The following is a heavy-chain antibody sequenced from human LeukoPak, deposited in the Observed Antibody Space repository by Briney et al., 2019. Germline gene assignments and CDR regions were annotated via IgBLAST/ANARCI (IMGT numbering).Heavy chain of an antibody. CDR1: GFTFSDYY. Sequence: GGSLRLSCVASGFTFSDYYMSWIRQAPGKGLEWVSYISSSTSYTNYADSLKGRFTISRDNAKNSLYLEMNSLRDEDTAVYYCARGVSGGSPDYWGQGTLVTVSS. J-gene: IGHJ4*02. CDR3: ARGVSGGSPDY. CDR2: ISSSTSYT. V-gene: IGHV3-11*06. D-gene: IGHD1-26*01.